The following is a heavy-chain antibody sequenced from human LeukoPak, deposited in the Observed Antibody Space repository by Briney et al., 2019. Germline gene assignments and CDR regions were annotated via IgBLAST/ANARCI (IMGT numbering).Heavy chain of an antibody. V-gene: IGHV3-74*01. CDR1: GFTFSHHW. D-gene: IGHD1-14*01. CDR3: ARNPDGRNWFDP. CDR2: ISSDESST. Sequence: GGSLRLSCAASGFTFSHHWMHWVRQAPGKGLVWVSHISSDESSTTYADSVKGRFSISRDNRKNTLYLQMNSLRVEDTAMYYCARNPDGRNWFDPWGQGTLVTVSS. J-gene: IGHJ5*02.